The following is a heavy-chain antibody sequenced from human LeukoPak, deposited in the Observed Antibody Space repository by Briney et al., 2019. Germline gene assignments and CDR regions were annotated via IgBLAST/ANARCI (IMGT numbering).Heavy chain of an antibody. J-gene: IGHJ4*02. CDR2: MNPNSGNT. V-gene: IGHV1-8*01. CDR3: ARGHYYDSSGYPTPEFDY. CDR1: GYTFTSYD. D-gene: IGHD3-22*01. Sequence: ASVKVSCKASGYTFTSYDINWVRQATGQGLEWMGWMNPNSGNTGYAQKFQGRVTMTRNTSISTAYMELSSLRSEDTAAYYCARGHYYDSSGYPTPEFDYWGQGTLVTVSS.